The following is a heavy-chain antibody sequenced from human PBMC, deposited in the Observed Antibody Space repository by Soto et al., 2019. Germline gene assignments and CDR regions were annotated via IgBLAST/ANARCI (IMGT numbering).Heavy chain of an antibody. CDR3: AREGLVLVPTTVNSDYYYYAMDV. CDR2: IIPRSATS. V-gene: IGHV1-69*12. Sequence: QVQLVQSGAEVKKPGSSVKVSCKASGDTFSTYTITWMRQAPGQGLEWMGGIIPRSATSNYAQKFQGRVTITADESTNTANXQLXXLRSEDTAVYYCAREGLVLVPTTVNSDYYYYAMDVWGQGTTVTVSS. CDR1: GDTFSTYT. D-gene: IGHD2-2*01. J-gene: IGHJ6*02.